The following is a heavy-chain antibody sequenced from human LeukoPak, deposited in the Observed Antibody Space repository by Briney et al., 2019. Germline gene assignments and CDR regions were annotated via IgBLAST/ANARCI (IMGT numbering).Heavy chain of an antibody. Sequence: GGSLRLTCAASGFTFSNYAMSWVRQAPGKGLEWVSGIGIGGTTYYADSMKGRFTISRDNSKNTLDLQMNSLRVEDTAVYYCAKRCSRNTCPGFDCWGQGTLVTVSP. J-gene: IGHJ4*02. V-gene: IGHV3-23*01. CDR1: GFTFSNYA. CDR3: AKRCSRNTCPGFDC. D-gene: IGHD2-15*01. CDR2: IGIGGTT.